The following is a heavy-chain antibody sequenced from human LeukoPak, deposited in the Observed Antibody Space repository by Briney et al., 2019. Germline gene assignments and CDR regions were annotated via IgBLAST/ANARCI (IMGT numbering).Heavy chain of an antibody. CDR3: ARGDYYGSPKVVAA. D-gene: IGHD3-10*01. CDR2: INPNSGDT. Sequence: ASVKVSCKAPGGTFSNYAVSWVRQAPGQGLEWIGWINPNSGDTNYAQKFQDRVTMTRDTSISTAYIELNFLRSDDTAVFYCARGDYYGSPKVVAAWGQGTLVTVSS. V-gene: IGHV1-2*02. J-gene: IGHJ5*02. CDR1: GGTFSNYA.